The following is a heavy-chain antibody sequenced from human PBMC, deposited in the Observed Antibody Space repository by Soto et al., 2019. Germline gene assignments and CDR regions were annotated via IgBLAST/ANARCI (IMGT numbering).Heavy chain of an antibody. J-gene: IGHJ6*02. CDR1: GGTFSSYA. Sequence: SVKVSCKASGGTFSSYAISWVRQAPGQGLEWMGGIIPIFGTANYAQKFRGRVTITADESTSTAYMELSSLRSEDTAVYYCARLFTGRGYCSSTSCYWRSYYYGMDVWGQGTTVTVSS. CDR2: IIPIFGTA. V-gene: IGHV1-69*13. D-gene: IGHD2-2*01. CDR3: ARLFTGRGYCSSTSCYWRSYYYGMDV.